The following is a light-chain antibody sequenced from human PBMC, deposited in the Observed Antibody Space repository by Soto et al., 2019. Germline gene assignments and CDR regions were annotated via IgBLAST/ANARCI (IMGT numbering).Light chain of an antibody. CDR2: GAS. CDR3: QQYSSWPPWT. J-gene: IGKJ1*01. CDR1: QTVNNNY. V-gene: IGKV3-20*01. Sequence: ELVLTQSPGTLSLSPGERATLSCRASQTVNNNYLAWYQQIPGQAPRLLISGASGRATGIPARFSGSGSGTEFTLTISSLESEDSAVYYCQQYSSWPPWTFGQGTKVDIK.